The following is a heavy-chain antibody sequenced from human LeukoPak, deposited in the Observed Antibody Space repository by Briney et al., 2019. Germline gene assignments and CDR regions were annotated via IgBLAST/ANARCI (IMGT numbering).Heavy chain of an antibody. CDR2: ISGSGGST. Sequence: GGSLRLSCAASGFTFSSYAMSWVRLAPGKGLEWVSAISGSGGSTYYADSVRGRFTISRDNSKNTLYLQMNSLRAEDTAVYYCAKGVLRYFDWLLALDAFDIWGQGTMVTVSS. CDR3: AKGVLRYFDWLLALDAFDI. V-gene: IGHV3-23*01. J-gene: IGHJ3*02. D-gene: IGHD3-9*01. CDR1: GFTFSSYA.